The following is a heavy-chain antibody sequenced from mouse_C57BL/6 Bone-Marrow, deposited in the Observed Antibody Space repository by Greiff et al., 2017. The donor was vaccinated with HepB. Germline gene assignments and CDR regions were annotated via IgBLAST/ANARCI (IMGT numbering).Heavy chain of an antibody. CDR1: GYTFTSYW. J-gene: IGHJ2*01. D-gene: IGHD2-5*01. Sequence: QVQLQQPGAELVRPGTSVKLSCKASGYTFTSYWMHWVKQRPGQGLEWIGVIDPSDSYTNYNQKFKGKATLTVDTSSSTAYMQLSSLTSEDSAVYYCARDGYYSNHTTAYYFDYWGQGTTLTVSS. CDR3: ARDGYYSNHTTAYYFDY. CDR2: IDPSDSYT. V-gene: IGHV1-59*01.